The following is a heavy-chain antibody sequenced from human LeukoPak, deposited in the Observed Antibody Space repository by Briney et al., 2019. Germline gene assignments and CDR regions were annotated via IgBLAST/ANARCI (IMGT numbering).Heavy chain of an antibody. CDR2: IKQDGSEK. V-gene: IGHV3-7*01. CDR3: ARINGYSSSWPYDY. J-gene: IGHJ4*02. Sequence: AGGSLRLSCAASGFTFSSCWMSWVRQAPGKGLEWVANIKQDGSEKYYVDSVKGRFTISRDNAKNSLYLQMNSLRAEDTAVYYCARINGYSSSWPYDYWGQGTLVTVSS. D-gene: IGHD6-13*01. CDR1: GFTFSSCW.